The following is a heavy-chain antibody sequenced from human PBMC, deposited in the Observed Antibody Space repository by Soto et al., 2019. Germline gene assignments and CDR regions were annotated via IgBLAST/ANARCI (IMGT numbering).Heavy chain of an antibody. CDR2: MNPGSGDT. J-gene: IGHJ5*01. CDR3: ARMASFGSLNWFEP. D-gene: IGHD5-18*01. V-gene: IGHV1-8*01. Sequence: ASVKVSCKASGYTFTNNDVTWVRQATGQGLEWMGWMNPGSGDTGYAQKFQGRVTMTRDISIATAYMELSSLRSEDTAIYYCARMASFGSLNWFEPGVKAPWSPSPQ. CDR1: GYTFTNND.